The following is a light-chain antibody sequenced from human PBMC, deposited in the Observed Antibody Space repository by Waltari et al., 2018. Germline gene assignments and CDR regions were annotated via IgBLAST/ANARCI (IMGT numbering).Light chain of an antibody. Sequence: EVVLTQSPATLSLSPGERATLSCRPSQSVGNQLTWYQQKPGQAPTLLIYDTSNRATGGAARFSGSGSGTDFTLTISSLEPEDSAVYYCQQRYSWPRTFGQGTKVEIK. V-gene: IGKV3-11*01. CDR2: DTS. CDR3: QQRYSWPRT. J-gene: IGKJ1*01. CDR1: QSVGNQ.